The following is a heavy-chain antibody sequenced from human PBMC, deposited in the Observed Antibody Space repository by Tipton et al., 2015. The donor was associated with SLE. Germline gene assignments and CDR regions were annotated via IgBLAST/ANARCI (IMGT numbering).Heavy chain of an antibody. CDR1: GFTFSSYW. CDR3: AREIYDYVWGRLDAFDI. J-gene: IGHJ3*02. V-gene: IGHV3-74*03. D-gene: IGHD3-16*01. CDR2: INGDGSTT. Sequence: GSLRLSCAASGFTFSSYWMHWVRQDPEKGLVWVSRINGDGSTTTYADSVKGRFTISRDNAKNTLYLQMNSLRVDDTAVYYCAREIYDYVWGRLDAFDIWGQGTRVTVSS.